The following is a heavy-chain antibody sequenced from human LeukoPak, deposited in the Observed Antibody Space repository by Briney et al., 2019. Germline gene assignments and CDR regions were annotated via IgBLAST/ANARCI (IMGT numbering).Heavy chain of an antibody. J-gene: IGHJ4*02. Sequence: GGSLRLSCAASGFTFSSYWMSWVRQAPGKGLEWVANIKQDGSEKYYVDSVKGRFTISRDNAKNSLYLQMNSLRAEDTAVYYCASPNTGCTNGVCPSKYWGQGTLVTVSS. CDR1: GFTFSSYW. CDR3: ASPNTGCTNGVCPSKY. CDR2: IKQDGSEK. D-gene: IGHD2-8*01. V-gene: IGHV3-7*01.